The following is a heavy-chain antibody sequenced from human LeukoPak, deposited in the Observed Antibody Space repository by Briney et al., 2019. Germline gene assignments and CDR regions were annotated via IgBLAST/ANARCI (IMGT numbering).Heavy chain of an antibody. D-gene: IGHD3-3*01. CDR3: ARAPNSGYYDFWSGYSPYFDY. V-gene: IGHV4-30-2*01. Sequence: SETLSLTCTVSGGSISSGGYYWSWIRQPPGKGLEWIGYIYHSGSTYYNPSLKSRVTISVDRSKNQFSLKLSSVTAADTAVYYCARAPNSGYYDFWSGYSPYFDYWGQGTLVTVSS. CDR2: IYHSGST. CDR1: GGSISSGGYY. J-gene: IGHJ4*02.